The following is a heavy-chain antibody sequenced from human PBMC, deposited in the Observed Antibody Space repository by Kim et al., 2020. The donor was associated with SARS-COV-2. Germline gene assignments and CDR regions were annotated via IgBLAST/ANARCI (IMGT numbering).Heavy chain of an antibody. CDR1: GGSISSGGYY. CDR2: IYYSGST. CDR3: ARRNYDSSGYYYFDY. D-gene: IGHD3-22*01. Sequence: SETLSLTCTVSGGSISSGGYYWSWIRQHPGKGLEWIGYIYYSGSTYYNPSLKSRVTISVDTSKNQFSLKLSSVTAADTAVYYCARRNYDSSGYYYFDYWGQGTLVPVSS. J-gene: IGHJ4*02. V-gene: IGHV4-31*03.